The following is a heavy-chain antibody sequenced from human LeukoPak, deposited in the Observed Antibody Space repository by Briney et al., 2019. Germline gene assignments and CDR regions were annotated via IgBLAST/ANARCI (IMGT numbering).Heavy chain of an antibody. V-gene: IGHV1-69*04. CDR3: ARDSYYDSSGLFDY. J-gene: IGHJ4*02. CDR2: IIPIFGIA. CDR1: GGTFSSYT. D-gene: IGHD3-22*01. Sequence: GASVKVSCKASGGTFSSYTISWVRQAPGQGLEWMGRIIPIFGIANYAQKFQGRVTITADKSTSTAYMELSSLRSEDTAVYYCARDSYYDSSGLFDYWGQGTLVTVSS.